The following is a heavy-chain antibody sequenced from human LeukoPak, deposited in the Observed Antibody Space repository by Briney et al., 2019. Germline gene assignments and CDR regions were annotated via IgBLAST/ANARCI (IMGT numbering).Heavy chain of an antibody. V-gene: IGHV1-24*01. D-gene: IGHD3-22*01. J-gene: IGHJ4*02. CDR2: FDPEDGET. CDR1: GYTLTELS. Sequence: ASVKVSCKVSGYTLTELSMHWVRQAPGKGLEWMGGFDPEDGETIYAQKFQGRVTMTRDTSTSTVHMELSSLRSEDTAVYYCARGFYYDSSGYYYFDYWGQGTLVTVSS. CDR3: ARGFYYDSSGYYYFDY.